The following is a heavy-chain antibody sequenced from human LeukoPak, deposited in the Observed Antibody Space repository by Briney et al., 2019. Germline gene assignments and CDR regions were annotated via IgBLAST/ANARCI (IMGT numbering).Heavy chain of an antibody. J-gene: IGHJ6*03. CDR3: ANSASIAAAGTHYYYYMDV. V-gene: IGHV3-30*02. CDR2: IRHDGSNK. D-gene: IGHD6-13*01. CDR1: GFTFSSYG. Sequence: GGSLRLSCAASGFTFSSYGMHWVRQAPGKGLEWVAFIRHDGSNKYYADSVKGRFTISRDNSKNTLYLQMNSLRAEDTAVYYCANSASIAAAGTHYYYYMDVWGKGTTVTISS.